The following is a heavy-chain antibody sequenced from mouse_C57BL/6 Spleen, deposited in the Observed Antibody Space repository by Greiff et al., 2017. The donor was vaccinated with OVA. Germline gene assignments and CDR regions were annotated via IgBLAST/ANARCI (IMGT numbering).Heavy chain of an antibody. CDR1: GFSLTSYG. CDR3: AKSGSSSWFAY. Sequence: QVQLQQSGPGLVQPSQSLSITCTVSGFSLTSYGVHWVRQSPGKGLEWLGVIWSGGSTDYNTAFMYGLSITKDDTKSQVFYKMNSLQADDTAIYYCAKSGSSSWFAYWGQGPLVTVSA. CDR2: IWSGGST. J-gene: IGHJ3*01. V-gene: IGHV2-5*01. D-gene: IGHD1-1*01.